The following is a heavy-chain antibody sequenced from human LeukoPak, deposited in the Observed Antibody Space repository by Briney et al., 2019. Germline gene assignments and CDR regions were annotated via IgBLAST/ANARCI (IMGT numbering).Heavy chain of an antibody. Sequence: SGGPLRLPCAASGFTLSIYLMLYVRQAPGKAGEEVTNIKQDGSEKYYLEPVKGRLTISRDNAKTSLYLQMNSLRAEDTAVYYCASLHWNYGEFDYWGQGTLVTLSS. D-gene: IGHD1-7*01. CDR2: IKQDGSEK. J-gene: IGHJ4*02. V-gene: IGHV3-7*03. CDR3: ASLHWNYGEFDY. CDR1: GFTLSIYL.